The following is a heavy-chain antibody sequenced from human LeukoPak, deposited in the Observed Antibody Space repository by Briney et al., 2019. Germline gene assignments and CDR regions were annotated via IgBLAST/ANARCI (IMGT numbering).Heavy chain of an antibody. CDR3: AKSKTTSWSDFDY. CDR2: ISGGGGTT. V-gene: IGHV3-23*01. J-gene: IGHJ4*02. Sequence: GGSLRLSCAASGFTFSSYAMSWVRQAPGKGLEWVSAISGGGGTTYYADSVKGRFTIFRDNSKNTLSLQMNGLRAEDTAVYYCAKSKTTSWSDFDYWGQGTLVTVSS. CDR1: GFTFSSYA. D-gene: IGHD2-2*01.